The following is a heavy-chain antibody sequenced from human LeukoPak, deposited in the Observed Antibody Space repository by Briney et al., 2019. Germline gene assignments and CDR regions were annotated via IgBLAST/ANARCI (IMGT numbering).Heavy chain of an antibody. CDR3: ARDYGDYWSHAFDI. CDR2: IKQDGSEK. V-gene: IGHV3-7*05. CDR1: GFTFSSYW. D-gene: IGHD4-17*01. J-gene: IGHJ3*02. Sequence: PGGSLRLSCAASGFTFSSYWMSWVRQAPGKGLEWVANIKQDGSEKYYVDSVEGRLTISRDNAKNSLYLQMNSLRAEDTAVYYCARDYGDYWSHAFDIWGQGTMVTVSS.